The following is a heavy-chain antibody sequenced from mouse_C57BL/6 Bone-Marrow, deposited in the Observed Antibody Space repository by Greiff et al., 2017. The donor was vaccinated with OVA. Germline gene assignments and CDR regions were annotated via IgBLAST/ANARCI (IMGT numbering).Heavy chain of an antibody. D-gene: IGHD2-4*01. CDR3: AVYYDYDWFAY. CDR2: IDPSDSYT. Sequence: QVQLQQPGAELVMPGASVKLSCKASGYTFPSYWMHWVKQRPGQGLEWIGEIDPSDSYTNYNQKFKGKSTLTVDKSSSTAYMQLSSLTSEDSAVYYCAVYYDYDWFAYWGQGTLVTVSA. CDR1: GYTFPSYW. J-gene: IGHJ3*01. V-gene: IGHV1-69*01.